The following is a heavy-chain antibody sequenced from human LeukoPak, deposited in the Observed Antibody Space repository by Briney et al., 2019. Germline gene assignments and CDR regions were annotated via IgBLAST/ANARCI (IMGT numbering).Heavy chain of an antibody. D-gene: IGHD3-9*01. CDR1: GFIFSSYS. Sequence: GGSLRLSCAASGFIFSSYSMNWVRRAPGKGLEWVSYISSSATVYYADSVKGRFTISRDNAKKSLYLQMSSLRAEDTAVYYCARDADILTGYYNVGTDYWGQGTLVTVSS. CDR2: ISSSATV. V-gene: IGHV3-48*04. CDR3: ARDADILTGYYNVGTDY. J-gene: IGHJ4*02.